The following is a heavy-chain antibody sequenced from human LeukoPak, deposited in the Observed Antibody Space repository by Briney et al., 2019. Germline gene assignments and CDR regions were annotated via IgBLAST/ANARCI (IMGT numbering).Heavy chain of an antibody. CDR1: GGSISSSSYY. CDR2: IYYSGST. D-gene: IGHD2-8*01. J-gene: IGHJ3*02. CDR3: ASVLVLMVYGDAFDI. V-gene: IGHV4-39*01. Sequence: SETLSLTCTVSGGSISSSSYYWGWIRQPPGKGLEWMGSIYYSGSTYYNPSLKSRVTISVDTSKNQFSLKLSSVTAADTAVYYCASVLVLMVYGDAFDIWGQGTMVTVSS.